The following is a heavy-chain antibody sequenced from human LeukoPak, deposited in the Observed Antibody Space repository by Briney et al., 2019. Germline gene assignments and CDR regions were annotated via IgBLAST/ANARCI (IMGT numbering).Heavy chain of an antibody. CDR3: ARAPSEIGGYYPEYFRH. J-gene: IGHJ1*01. CDR1: GFTFSSYW. D-gene: IGHD3-22*01. CDR2: IKTDGST. Sequence: GGSLRLSCAASGFTFSSYWMHWVRQAPGKGLVWVSRIKTDGSTNYAESVKGRFTISRDNAKNTVALQMNSLRAEDTGVYYCARAPSEIGGYYPEYFRHWGQGTLVTVSS. V-gene: IGHV3-74*01.